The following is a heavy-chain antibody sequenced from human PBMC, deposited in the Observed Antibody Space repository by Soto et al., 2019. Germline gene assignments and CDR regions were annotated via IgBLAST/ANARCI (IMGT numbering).Heavy chain of an antibody. J-gene: IGHJ4*02. V-gene: IGHV3-13*01. CDR2: IGTAGDT. Sequence: GGSLRLSCAASGFTFSSYDMHWVRQATGKGLEWVSAIGTAGDTYYPGSVKGRFTISRENAKXXXXXXXXXXXXGDTXXXYCARGYGSGSPIDYWGQGTLVTVSS. CDR1: GFTFSSYD. D-gene: IGHD3-10*01. CDR3: ARGYGSGSPIDY.